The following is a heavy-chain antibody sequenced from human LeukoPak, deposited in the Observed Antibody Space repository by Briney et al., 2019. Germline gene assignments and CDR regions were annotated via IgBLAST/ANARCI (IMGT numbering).Heavy chain of an antibody. V-gene: IGHV4-30-4*01. CDR3: ARGDYYYGMDV. CDR1: GGSISSGDYY. Sequence: SETLSLTCTVSGGSISSGDYYWSWIRQPPGKGLEWIGYIYYSGGTYYNPSLKSRVTISVDTSKNQFSLKLSSVTAADTAVYYCARGDYYYGMDVWGQGTTVTVSS. J-gene: IGHJ6*02. CDR2: IYYSGGT.